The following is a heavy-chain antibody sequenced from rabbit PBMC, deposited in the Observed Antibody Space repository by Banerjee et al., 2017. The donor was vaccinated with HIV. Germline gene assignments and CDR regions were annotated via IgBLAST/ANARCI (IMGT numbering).Heavy chain of an antibody. CDR3: ARNFPVANSGWYDNL. J-gene: IGHJ4*01. CDR2: IYNGNGRT. V-gene: IGHV1S45*01. Sequence: QEQLEESGGDLVKPGASLTLTCTASGFDFSSNAICWVRQAPGKGLEWIACIYNGNGRTYYASWVNGRFTISKTSSTTVTLQMTSLTAADTATYFCARNFPVANSGWYDNLWGPGTLVTVS. D-gene: IGHD1-1*01. CDR1: GFDFSSNA.